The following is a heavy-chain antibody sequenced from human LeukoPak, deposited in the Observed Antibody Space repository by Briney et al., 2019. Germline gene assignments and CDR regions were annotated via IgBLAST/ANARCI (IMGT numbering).Heavy chain of an antibody. D-gene: IGHD4-17*01. Sequence: GGSLRLSCAASGFTFSSYEMNWVRQAPGKGLEWVSYISSSGGTIYYADSVKGRFTISRDNAKNSLYLQMNSLRAEDTAVYYCAREPTTVTTAYFDYWGQGTLVTVSS. J-gene: IGHJ4*02. CDR1: GFTFSSYE. V-gene: IGHV3-48*03. CDR2: ISSSGGTI. CDR3: AREPTTVTTAYFDY.